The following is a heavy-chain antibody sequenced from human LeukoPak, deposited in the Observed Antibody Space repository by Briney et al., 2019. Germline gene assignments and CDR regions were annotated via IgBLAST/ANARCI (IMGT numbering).Heavy chain of an antibody. Sequence: GGSLRLSCAASGFTFSSYAMNWVRQAPGKGLEWVSSISSSSSYIYYADSVKGRFTISGDNAKNSLYLQMNSLRAEDTAVYYCARAPELLDAFDIWGQGTMVTVSS. CDR1: GFTFSSYA. J-gene: IGHJ3*02. CDR3: ARAPELLDAFDI. CDR2: ISSSSSYI. D-gene: IGHD1-26*01. V-gene: IGHV3-21*01.